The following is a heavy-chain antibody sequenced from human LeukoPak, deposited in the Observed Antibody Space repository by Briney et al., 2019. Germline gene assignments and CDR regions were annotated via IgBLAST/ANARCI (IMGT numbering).Heavy chain of an antibody. D-gene: IGHD6-13*01. CDR2: IYYSGST. V-gene: IGHV4-59*01. Sequence: SETLSLTCTVSGGSISSYYWSWIRQPPGKGLEWIGFIYYSGSTNYNPSLKSRVTISVDTSQNQFFLNLRSVTAADTAVYYCARVPRIEAGATGDWFDPWGQGTVVTVSS. J-gene: IGHJ5*02. CDR3: ARVPRIEAGATGDWFDP. CDR1: GGSISSYY.